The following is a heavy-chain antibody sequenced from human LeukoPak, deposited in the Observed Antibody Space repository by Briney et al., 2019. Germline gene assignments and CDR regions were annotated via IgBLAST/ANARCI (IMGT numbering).Heavy chain of an antibody. CDR1: GYTFSSYG. Sequence: ASVKVSCKASGYTFSSYGISWVRQAPGQGLEWMGWISTYNDNTHYAQKLQGRVSMTTDTSTSTAYMELRSLRSDDTAVYYCAREMIGDYTAWGQGTLVTVSS. D-gene: IGHD3-10*02. CDR2: ISTYNDNT. J-gene: IGHJ5*02. V-gene: IGHV1-18*01. CDR3: AREMIGDYTA.